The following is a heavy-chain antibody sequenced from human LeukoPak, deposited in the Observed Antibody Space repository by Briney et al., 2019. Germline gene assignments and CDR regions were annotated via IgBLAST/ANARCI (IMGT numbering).Heavy chain of an antibody. CDR2: INPSGGST. CDR3: ARGPLEGSSGWYWFDP. J-gene: IGHJ5*02. CDR1: GYTFSSYY. V-gene: IGHV1-46*01. Sequence: EASVKVSCKASGYTFSSYYMHWVRQAPGQGLEWMGIINPSGGSTSYAQKFQGRVTMTRDLSTSTVYMELGSLRSEDTAVYYCARGPLEGSSGWYWFDPWGQGTLVTVSS. D-gene: IGHD6-19*01.